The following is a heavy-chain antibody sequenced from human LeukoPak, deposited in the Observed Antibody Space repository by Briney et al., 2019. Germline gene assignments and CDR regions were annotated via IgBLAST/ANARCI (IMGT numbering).Heavy chain of an antibody. CDR2: ISGSGGST. V-gene: IGHV3-23*01. CDR1: GFTFSRYA. J-gene: IGHJ3*02. CDR3: AKAKAEYSGYDFDAFDI. D-gene: IGHD5-12*01. Sequence: PGGSLRLSCAASGFTFSRYAMSWVRQAPGKGLEWVSAISGSGGSTYYADSVKGRFTISRDNSKNTLYLQMNSLRAEDTAVYYCAKAKAEYSGYDFDAFDIWGQGTMVTVSS.